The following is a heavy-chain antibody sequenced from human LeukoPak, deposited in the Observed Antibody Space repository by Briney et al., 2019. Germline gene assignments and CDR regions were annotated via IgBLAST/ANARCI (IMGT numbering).Heavy chain of an antibody. V-gene: IGHV1-2*06. CDR2: INPNSGDT. D-gene: IGHD3-3*01. CDR1: GYTLTGYH. Sequence: ASVTVSCKASGYTLTGYHMHWVRQAPGQGLGWMGRINPNSGDTNYAQKFQGRVTMTEDTSTDTAYMELSSLRSEDTAVYYCATNILRFLEWLSTRDYYGMDVWGQGTTVTVSS. J-gene: IGHJ6*02. CDR3: ATNILRFLEWLSTRDYYGMDV.